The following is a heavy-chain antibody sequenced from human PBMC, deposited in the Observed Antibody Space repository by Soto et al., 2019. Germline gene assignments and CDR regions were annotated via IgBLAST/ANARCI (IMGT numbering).Heavy chain of an antibody. CDR3: ARPVIAAAGYYFDY. CDR1: GGSISSSSYY. Sequence: QLQLQESGPGLVKPSETLSLTCTVSGGSISSSSYYWGWIRQPPGKGLEWIGSIYYSGSTYYNPSLKSRVTISVDTSKNQFSLKLSSVTAADTAVYYCARPVIAAAGYYFDYWGQGTLVTVSS. J-gene: IGHJ4*02. V-gene: IGHV4-39*01. D-gene: IGHD6-13*01. CDR2: IYYSGST.